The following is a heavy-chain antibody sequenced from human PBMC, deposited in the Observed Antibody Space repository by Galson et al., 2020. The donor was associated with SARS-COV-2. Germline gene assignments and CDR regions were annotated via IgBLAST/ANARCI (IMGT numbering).Heavy chain of an antibody. Sequence: GGSLRLSCDVSGFTFSSFAMHWVRQAPGKGLQWVAVISYDGSHKVYADSVQGRFSVFRDNSINTLYLQMNSLTTDDTSVYFCARGPQGIPGPPTGYWFFYLWGRGPPVTVSS. J-gene: IGHJ2*01. V-gene: IGHV3-30*04. CDR3: ARGPQGIPGPPTGYWFFYL. CDR2: ISYDGSHK. D-gene: IGHD6-13*01. CDR1: GFTFSSFA.